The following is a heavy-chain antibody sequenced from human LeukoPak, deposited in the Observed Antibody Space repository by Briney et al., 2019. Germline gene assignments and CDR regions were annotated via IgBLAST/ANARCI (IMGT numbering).Heavy chain of an antibody. J-gene: IGHJ4*02. CDR3: ASPRGFSYGYFDT. CDR2: IYYSKNT. CDR1: GGSISSSNAY. Sequence: PSETLSLTCTVSGGSISSSNAYWGWIRQPPGKGLEWIGSIYYSKNTYYNPSLKSRVTISADTSKNQFSLTLGSVSATDTAVYYCASPRGFSYGYFDTWGQGTLVTVSS. D-gene: IGHD5-18*01. V-gene: IGHV4-39*01.